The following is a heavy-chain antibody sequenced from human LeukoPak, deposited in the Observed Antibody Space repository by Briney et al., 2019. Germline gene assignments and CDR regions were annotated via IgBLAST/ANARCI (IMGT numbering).Heavy chain of an antibody. CDR1: GGTFSSYA. CDR2: IIPIFGTA. CDR3: ARGIIAARGGIDAFDI. Sequence: ASVNVSCKASGGTFSSYAISWVRQAPGQGLEWMGGIIPIFGTANYAQKFQGRVTITTDESTSTAYMELSSLRSEDTAVYYCARGIIAARGGIDAFDIWGQGTMVTVSS. D-gene: IGHD6-25*01. J-gene: IGHJ3*02. V-gene: IGHV1-69*05.